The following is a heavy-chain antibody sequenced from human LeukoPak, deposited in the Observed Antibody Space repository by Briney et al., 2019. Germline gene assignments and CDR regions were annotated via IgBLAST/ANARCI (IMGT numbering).Heavy chain of an antibody. D-gene: IGHD3-16*02. CDR1: GFTFSSYE. Sequence: PGGSLRLSCAASGFTFSSYEMNWVRQAPGKGLEWVSYISSSGSTIYYADSVKGRFTISRDNAKNSLYLQMNSLRAEDTAVYYCARAITFGGVIPRGDAFDIWGQGTMVTVSS. CDR2: ISSSGSTI. V-gene: IGHV3-48*03. CDR3: ARAITFGGVIPRGDAFDI. J-gene: IGHJ3*02.